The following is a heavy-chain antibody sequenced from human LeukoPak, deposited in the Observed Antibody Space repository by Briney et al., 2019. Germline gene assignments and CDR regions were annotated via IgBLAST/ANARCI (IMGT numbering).Heavy chain of an antibody. J-gene: IGHJ4*02. V-gene: IGHV4-38-2*02. CDR1: GFSISSGYY. CDR3: ARKTTVYYFDY. CDR2: IYHSGST. D-gene: IGHD4-17*01. Sequence: PSETLSLTCTVSGFSISSGYYWGWIRQPPGKGLEWIGSIYHSGSTYYNPSLKSRVSISADKSKNQFSLKLSSVTAADTAVYYCARKTTVYYFDYWGQGTLVTVSS.